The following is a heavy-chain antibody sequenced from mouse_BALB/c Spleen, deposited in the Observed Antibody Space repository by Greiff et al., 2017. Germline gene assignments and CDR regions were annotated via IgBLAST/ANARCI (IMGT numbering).Heavy chain of an antibody. D-gene: IGHD1-3*01. CDR1: GFTFSSYG. V-gene: IGHV5-6*01. Sequence: EVQRVESGGDLVKPGGSLKLSCAASGFTFSSYGMSWVRQTPDKRLEWVATISSGGSYTYYPDSVKGRFTISRDNAKNTLYLQMSSLKSEDTAMYYCARQKLFAYWGQGTLVTVSA. J-gene: IGHJ3*01. CDR3: ARQKLFAY. CDR2: ISSGGSYT.